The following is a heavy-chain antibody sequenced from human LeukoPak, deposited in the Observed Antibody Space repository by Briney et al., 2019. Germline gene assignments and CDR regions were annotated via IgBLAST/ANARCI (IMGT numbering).Heavy chain of an antibody. CDR3: ARVFISYYYYYMDV. D-gene: IGHD3-10*01. CDR2: ISAYNGNT. CDR1: GYTFTSYG. J-gene: IGHJ6*03. V-gene: IGHV1-18*01. Sequence: ASVKVSCKASGYTFTSYGISWVRQAPGQGLEWMGWISAYNGNTNYAQKLQGRVTMTRNTSISTAYMELSSLRSEDTAVYYCARVFISYYYYYMDVWGKGTTVTVSS.